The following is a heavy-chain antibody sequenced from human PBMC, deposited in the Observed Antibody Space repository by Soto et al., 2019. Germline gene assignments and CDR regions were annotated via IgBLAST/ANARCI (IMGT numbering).Heavy chain of an antibody. V-gene: IGHV4-34*01. CDR1: GGSFRGSY. J-gene: IGHJ4*02. CDR2: INQSGSA. CDR3: ASSLSVGYCSG. D-gene: IGHD2-15*01. Sequence: SETLSLTCAVSGGSFRGSYWSWFRQPRGRGLRSIGDINQSGSANYNPSLKSRVIMSIDTSMNHFSLKLTSVTAADTAVYYCASSLSVGYCSGWGQGTLVTGSS.